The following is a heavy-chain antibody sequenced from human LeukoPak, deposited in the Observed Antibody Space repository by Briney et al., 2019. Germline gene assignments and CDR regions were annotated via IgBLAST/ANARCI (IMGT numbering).Heavy chain of an antibody. CDR3: AKGAFCSSTSCYLWYFDY. CDR2: IRFDGSNK. V-gene: IGHV3-30*02. CDR1: GFTFSSYG. J-gene: IGHJ4*02. Sequence: GGSLRLSCAASGFTFSSYGMHWVRQAPGKGLEWVTFIRFDGSNKYYADSVEGRFTISRDNSKNTLYLQMNSLRAEDTAVYYCAKGAFCSSTSCYLWYFDYWGQGTLVTVSS. D-gene: IGHD2-2*01.